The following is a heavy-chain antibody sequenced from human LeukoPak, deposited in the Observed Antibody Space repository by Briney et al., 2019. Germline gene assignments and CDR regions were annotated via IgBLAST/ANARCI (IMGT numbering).Heavy chain of an antibody. D-gene: IGHD6-19*01. J-gene: IGHJ6*02. V-gene: IGHV1-69*13. CDR2: IVPIFGTA. CDR3: ASGYSSGWSYGMDV. CDR1: GGTFSSYA. Sequence: SVKVSCKASGGTFSSYAISWVRQAPGQGLEWMGGIVPIFGTANYAQKFQGRVTITADESTSTAYMELSSLRSEDTAVYYCASGYSSGWSYGMDVWGQGTTVTVSS.